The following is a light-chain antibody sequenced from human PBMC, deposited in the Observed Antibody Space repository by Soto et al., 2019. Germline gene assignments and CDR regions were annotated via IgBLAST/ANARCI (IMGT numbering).Light chain of an antibody. CDR3: QQRSNWPPKIT. J-gene: IGKJ5*01. Sequence: EIVLTQSPCTLSLSPGERATLSCRASQSVSSSYLAWYQQKPGQAPRLLIHGATTRATGIPARFSGSGSGTEFTLTISSLQSEDFAVYYCQQRSNWPPKITFGQGTRLEIK. CDR1: QSVSSSY. CDR2: GAT. V-gene: IGKV3D-20*02.